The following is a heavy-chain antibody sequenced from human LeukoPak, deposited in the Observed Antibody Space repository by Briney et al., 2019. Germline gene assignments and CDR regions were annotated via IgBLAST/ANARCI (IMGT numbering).Heavy chain of an antibody. CDR2: ISPSGGDT. V-gene: IGHV1-46*01. CDR1: GYTFTTHY. CDR3: ARGGTAVATNYFDY. D-gene: IGHD1-1*01. Sequence: ASVKVSCKPSGYTFTTHYLHWVRQAPGQGLEWMGVISPSGGDTTYAQRFQGRLTMTRDTSTSTVYMEVSSLRSEDTAVYYCARGGTAVATNYFDYWGQGTLITVSS. J-gene: IGHJ4*02.